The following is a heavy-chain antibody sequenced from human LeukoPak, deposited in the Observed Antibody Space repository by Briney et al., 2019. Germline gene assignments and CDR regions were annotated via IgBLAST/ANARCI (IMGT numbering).Heavy chain of an antibody. D-gene: IGHD3-22*01. V-gene: IGHV3-30-3*01. CDR3: ATSTLRITMIVAGSGDAFDI. CDR2: ISYDGSNK. CDR1: GFTFSSYA. Sequence: PGGSLRLSCAASGFTFSSYAMHWVRQAPGKGLEWVAVISYDGSNKYYADSVKGRFTISRDNSKNTLYLQMNSLRAEDTAVYYCATSTLRITMIVAGSGDAFDIWGQGTMVTVSS. J-gene: IGHJ3*02.